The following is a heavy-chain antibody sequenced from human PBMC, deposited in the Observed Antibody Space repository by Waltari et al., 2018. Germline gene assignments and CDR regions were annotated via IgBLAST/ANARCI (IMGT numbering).Heavy chain of an antibody. Sequence: QVQLVQSGAEVKKPGSSVKVSCKASGGTFSSYAISWVRQDPGQGLEWMGGIIPIFGTANYAQKFQGRVTITMDESTSTAYMELSSLRSEDTAVYYCARVRPHYDILTGYYIGAFDIWGQGTMVTVSS. V-gene: IGHV1-69*05. CDR1: GGTFSSYA. CDR3: ARVRPHYDILTGYYIGAFDI. J-gene: IGHJ3*02. CDR2: IIPIFGTA. D-gene: IGHD3-9*01.